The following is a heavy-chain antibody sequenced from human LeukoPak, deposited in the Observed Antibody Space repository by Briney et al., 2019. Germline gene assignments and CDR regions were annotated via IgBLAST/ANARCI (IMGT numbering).Heavy chain of an antibody. J-gene: IGHJ6*02. CDR3: ARDERERKFRYCSGGGCQNYYYGMDV. CDR1: GGTFTSYA. Sequence: SVKVSCKPSGGTFTSYAISWVRQAPGQGLEWMGGIIPIFGTANYAQKFQGRVTITADESTSTAYMELSSLRSEDTAVYYCARDERERKFRYCSGGGCQNYYYGMDVWGQGTTVTVSS. V-gene: IGHV1-69*13. D-gene: IGHD2-15*01. CDR2: IIPIFGTA.